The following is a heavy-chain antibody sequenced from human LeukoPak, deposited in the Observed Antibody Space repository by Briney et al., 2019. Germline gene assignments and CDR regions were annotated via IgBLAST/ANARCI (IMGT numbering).Heavy chain of an antibody. D-gene: IGHD1-26*01. CDR1: GYSFNSYW. CDR3: ARQGRHSYYYYYYMDV. Sequence: GESLKISCKGSGYSFNSYWIGWVRQMPGKGLEWMGIIYPGDSDTRYSPSFQGQVTISADKSISTAYLQWSSLKASDTAMYYCARQGRHSYYYYYYMDVWGKGTTVTVSS. J-gene: IGHJ6*03. V-gene: IGHV5-51*01. CDR2: IYPGDSDT.